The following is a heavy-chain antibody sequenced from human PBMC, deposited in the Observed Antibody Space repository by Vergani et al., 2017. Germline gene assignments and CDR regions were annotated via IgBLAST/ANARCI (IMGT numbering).Heavy chain of an antibody. Sequence: QVQLVQSGAEVKKPGASVKVSCKASGYTFTSYGINWVRQAPGHGLEWLGWISGYDGKTKYVENLQGRITVTIDTSTNSAYMELRGLRSDDTAVYYCARGGSIAAPSYLYYFYMDVWGKGTSVTVSS. CDR2: ISGYDGKT. J-gene: IGHJ6*03. V-gene: IGHV1-18*01. CDR3: ARGGSIAAPSYLYYFYMDV. CDR1: GYTFTSYG. D-gene: IGHD6-6*01.